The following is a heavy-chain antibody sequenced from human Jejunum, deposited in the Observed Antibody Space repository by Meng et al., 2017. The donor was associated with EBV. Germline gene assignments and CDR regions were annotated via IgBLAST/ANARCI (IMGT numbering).Heavy chain of an antibody. J-gene: IGHJ4*02. CDR2: TFYRSRWFY. Sequence: AQAPPSGPGLVNPSQTLSLTCAISGDSVSSDGAAWNWIRQSPSRGLEWLGRTFYRSRWFYDYAPSVKSRITINSDTSKNQFSLHLDSVTPEDTAVYYCARDGPQSLSSFDYWGQGTLVTVSS. D-gene: IGHD6-6*01. V-gene: IGHV6-1*01. CDR1: GDSVSSDGAA. CDR3: ARDGPQSLSSFDY.